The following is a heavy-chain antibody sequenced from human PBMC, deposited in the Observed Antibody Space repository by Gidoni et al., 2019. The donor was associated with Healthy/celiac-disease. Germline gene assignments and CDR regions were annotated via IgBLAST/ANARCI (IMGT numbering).Heavy chain of an antibody. J-gene: IGHJ6*03. V-gene: IGHV1-69*01. CDR2: IIPLFGTE. CDR3: ASGYCSSTSCPPSFRYYYYMDV. Sequence: QVQLVQSGAEVKKPGSSVKVSCKASGGTFSSYALSWVRQAPGQGLEWMGGIIPLFGTENYAQKFQGRVTITAEESTRTAYMELSSLRSEDTAVYYCASGYCSSTSCPPSFRYYYYMDVWGKGTTVTVSS. CDR1: GGTFSSYA. D-gene: IGHD2-2*01.